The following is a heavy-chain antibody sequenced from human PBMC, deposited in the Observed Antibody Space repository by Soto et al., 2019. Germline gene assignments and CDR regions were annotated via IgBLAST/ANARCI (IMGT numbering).Heavy chain of an antibody. CDR3: FRSYCSSTSCYTSDFGY. CDR1: GGTFSSYA. CDR2: IIPIFGTA. V-gene: IGHV1-69*06. Sequence: SVKVSCKASGGTFSSYAISWVRQAPGQGLEWMGGIIPIFGTANYAQKFQGRVTITADKSTSTAYMELSSLRSEDTAVYYCFRSYCSSTSCYTSDFGYWGQGTLVTVSS. D-gene: IGHD2-2*02. J-gene: IGHJ4*02.